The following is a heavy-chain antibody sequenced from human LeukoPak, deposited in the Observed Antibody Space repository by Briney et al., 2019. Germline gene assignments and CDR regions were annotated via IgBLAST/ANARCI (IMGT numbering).Heavy chain of an antibody. J-gene: IGHJ4*02. CDR2: ISGSGNST. Sequence: GGSLRLSCAASGFTFSRYAMSWVRQAPGKGLEWVADISGSGNSTNYADSVKGRFTISRDNSNNTLYLEMKTLTADDTAVHYCAKDQRAVAGTCFDNWGQGTLVTVSS. V-gene: IGHV3-23*01. CDR3: AKDQRAVAGTCFDN. D-gene: IGHD6-19*01. CDR1: GFTFSRYA.